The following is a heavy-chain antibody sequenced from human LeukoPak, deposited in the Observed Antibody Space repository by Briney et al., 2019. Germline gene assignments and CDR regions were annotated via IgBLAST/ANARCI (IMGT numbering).Heavy chain of an antibody. Sequence: SQTLSLTCIVSGDSINSGDYYWTWIRQYPGKGLEWIGYISYTGTTYYNPSLKSRLAISVDTSKNQFSLRLTSVTAADTAVYYCARDGPKADYKYVGAFNIWGQGTMVTVSS. CDR2: ISYTGTT. CDR3: ARDGPKADYKYVGAFNI. CDR1: GDSINSGDYY. V-gene: IGHV4-31*03. D-gene: IGHD4-11*01. J-gene: IGHJ3*02.